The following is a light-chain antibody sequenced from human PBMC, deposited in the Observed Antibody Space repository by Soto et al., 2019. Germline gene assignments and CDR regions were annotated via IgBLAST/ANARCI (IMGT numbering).Light chain of an antibody. CDR1: QSVGSH. J-gene: IGKJ3*01. Sequence: EIVMTQSPVTLSVSPGERATLSCRASQSVGSHLAWYQQRPGQAPRLLIYGASYRATGIPARFSGSGSGTDFTLTISSLXSEDFAVYYCQQYDNWPPFTFGPGTKVDIK. V-gene: IGKV3-15*01. CDR3: QQYDNWPPFT. CDR2: GAS.